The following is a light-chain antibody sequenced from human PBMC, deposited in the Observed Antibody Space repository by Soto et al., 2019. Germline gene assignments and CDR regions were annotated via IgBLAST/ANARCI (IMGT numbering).Light chain of an antibody. Sequence: DIQMTQSPSSLSASVGDRVTITCRASQRISTFLNWYQQKPGKAHKLLIYGASNLESGVPSTFSGSGSGTDFTLTISSLQPEDFATYYCQQCFSTPLLTFGGGTKVEIK. J-gene: IGKJ4*01. CDR3: QQCFSTPLLT. CDR1: QRISTF. CDR2: GAS. V-gene: IGKV1-39*01.